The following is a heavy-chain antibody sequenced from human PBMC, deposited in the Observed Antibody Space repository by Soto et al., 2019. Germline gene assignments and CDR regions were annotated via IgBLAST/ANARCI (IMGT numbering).Heavy chain of an antibody. Sequence: EVQLLGSGGGLVQPGGSLRLSCAASGFNFSSYAMSWVRQAPGMGLEWVSTVIASGGTTYYSDSVKGRITISRDNYKNTMYLQMNSLRAEDTAVYFCSKDISWDLFPYYYYGMDVWGQGTTVTVSS. J-gene: IGHJ6*01. D-gene: IGHD3-10*01. CDR3: SKDISWDLFPYYYYGMDV. V-gene: IGHV3-23*01. CDR1: GFNFSSYA. CDR2: VIASGGTT.